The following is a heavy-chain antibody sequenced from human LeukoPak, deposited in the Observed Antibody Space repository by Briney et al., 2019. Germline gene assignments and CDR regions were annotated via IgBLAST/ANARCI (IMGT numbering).Heavy chain of an antibody. V-gene: IGHV1-18*01. Sequence: ASVTVSCKASGYTFTSYGISWVRQAPGQGLEWMGWISAYNGNTNYAQKLQGRVTMTTYTSTSTAYMELRSLRSDDTAVYYCARDRIVVPAAEGGWFDPWGQRTLVTVSS. CDR2: ISAYNGNT. J-gene: IGHJ5*02. CDR1: GYTFTSYG. D-gene: IGHD2-2*01. CDR3: ARDRIVVPAAEGGWFDP.